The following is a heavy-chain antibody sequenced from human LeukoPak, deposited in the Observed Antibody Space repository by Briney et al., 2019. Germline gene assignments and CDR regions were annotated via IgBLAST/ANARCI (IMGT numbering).Heavy chain of an antibody. CDR1: GGSISSYY. J-gene: IGHJ4*02. CDR3: ARTHDYGGNTDFDY. V-gene: IGHV4-59*01. CDR2: IYYSGST. D-gene: IGHD4-23*01. Sequence: PSESLSLTCTVSGGSISSYYWSWIRQPPGEGLEWIGYIYYSGSTYYNPSLKSRVTISLDTYKTQFSLKLSSVTAADTAVYFCARTHDYGGNTDFDYWGQGILVTVSS.